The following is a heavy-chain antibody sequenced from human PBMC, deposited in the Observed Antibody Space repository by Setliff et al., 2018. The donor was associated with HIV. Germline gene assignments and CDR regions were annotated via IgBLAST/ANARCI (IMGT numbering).Heavy chain of an antibody. D-gene: IGHD2-2*01. Sequence: SETLSLTCTVSGGSISSGSYYWSWIRQPAGKGLEWIGHIYTSGSTNYNPSLQSRVTISIDTTKKQLFLRVRSVTAADTAVYYCARGGYSSKWYSWFDPWGQGTLVTVSS. CDR1: GGSISSGSYY. V-gene: IGHV4-61*09. CDR2: IYTSGST. CDR3: ARGGYSSKWYSWFDP. J-gene: IGHJ5*01.